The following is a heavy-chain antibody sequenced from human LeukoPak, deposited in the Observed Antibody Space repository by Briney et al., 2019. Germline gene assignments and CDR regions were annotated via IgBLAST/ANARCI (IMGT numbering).Heavy chain of an antibody. CDR1: GFTFTTSW. J-gene: IGHJ4*02. Sequence: GESLKISCKGSGFTFTTSWIGWVRQMPGKGLEWMAILYLGDSDTRYSPSFQGQVTISADRSVSTAYLQWRSLKASDSAMYYCARGRGYSYGTDFDYWGQGTLVTVSS. D-gene: IGHD5-18*01. CDR3: ARGRGYSYGTDFDY. CDR2: LYLGDSDT. V-gene: IGHV5-51*01.